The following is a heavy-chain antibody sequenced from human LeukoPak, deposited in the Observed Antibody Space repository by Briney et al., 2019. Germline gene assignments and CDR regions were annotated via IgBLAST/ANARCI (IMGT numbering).Heavy chain of an antibody. CDR2: IYSGGST. CDR1: GFTFSSYG. V-gene: IGHV3-53*01. D-gene: IGHD3-16*01. J-gene: IGHJ3*02. CDR3: ARARGSTTSQGAFDI. Sequence: GGTLRLSCAASGFTFSSYGMSWVRQAPGKGLEWVSVIYSGGSTYYADSVKGRFTISRDNSKNTLYLQMNSLSAEDTAVYYCARARGSTTSQGAFDIWGQGTMVTVSS.